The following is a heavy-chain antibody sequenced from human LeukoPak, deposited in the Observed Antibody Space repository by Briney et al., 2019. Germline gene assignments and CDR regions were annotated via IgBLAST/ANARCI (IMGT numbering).Heavy chain of an antibody. CDR1: GGSLSSYY. Sequence: SETLSLTCTVSGGSLSSYYWSWIRQPAGKGLEWIGRIYTSGSTNYNPSLKSRVTMSVDTSKNQFSLKLSSVTAADTAVYYCARGGYYYDSSGYSIYYFDYWGQGTLVTVSS. CDR3: ARGGYYYDSSGYSIYYFDY. J-gene: IGHJ4*02. V-gene: IGHV4-4*07. D-gene: IGHD3-22*01. CDR2: IYTSGST.